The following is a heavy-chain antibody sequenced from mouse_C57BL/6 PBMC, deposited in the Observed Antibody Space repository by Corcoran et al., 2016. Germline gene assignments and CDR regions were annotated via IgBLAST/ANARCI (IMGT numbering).Heavy chain of an antibody. CDR1: GYTFTTYG. Sequence: QIQLVQSGPELKKPGETVKISCKASGYTFTTYGMSWVKQAPGTGLKWMGWINTYSGVPTYADDFKGRFAFSLETSASTAYLQINNLKNEDTATYFCARDYGSSYVDYFDYWGQGTTLTVSS. CDR2: INTYSGVP. CDR3: ARDYGSSYVDYFDY. V-gene: IGHV9-3*01. D-gene: IGHD1-1*01. J-gene: IGHJ2*01.